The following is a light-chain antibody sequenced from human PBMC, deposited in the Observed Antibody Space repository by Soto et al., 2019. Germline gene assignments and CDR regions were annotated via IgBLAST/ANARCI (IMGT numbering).Light chain of an antibody. Sequence: QSALTQPPSASGSPGQSVTISCTGTSSDVGGYNYVSWYQQHPGKAPKLMIYEVSQRPSGVPDRCSGSKSGNTASLTVSGLQAEDEADYYCSSYAGSNNWVFGGGTKVTVL. CDR1: SSDVGGYNY. J-gene: IGLJ2*01. CDR3: SSYAGSNNWV. CDR2: EVS. V-gene: IGLV2-8*01.